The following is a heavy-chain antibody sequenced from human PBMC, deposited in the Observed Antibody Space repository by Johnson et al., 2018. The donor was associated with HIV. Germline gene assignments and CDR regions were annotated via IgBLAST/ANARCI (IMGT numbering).Heavy chain of an antibody. V-gene: IGHV3-66*01. J-gene: IGHJ3*01. Sequence: VQLVESGGGLVKPGGSLRLSCAASGFIVSSNYMSWVRQAPGKGLEWVSVLYSGGSTYYADSVKGRFSISRDNSKNTLDLQMNSLTIEDTAVFYCAKTRMGGILDAFDLWGQGTMVIVS. CDR1: GFIVSSNY. D-gene: IGHD3-10*01. CDR3: AKTRMGGILDAFDL. CDR2: LYSGGST.